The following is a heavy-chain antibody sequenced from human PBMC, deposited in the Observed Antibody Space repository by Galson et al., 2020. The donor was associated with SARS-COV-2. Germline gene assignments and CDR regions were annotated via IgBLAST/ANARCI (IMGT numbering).Heavy chain of an antibody. Sequence: GESLKISCEASGFTFNSYAMHWVRQAPGKGLEWVAIISYDGSKKFYADSVKGRFTISRDNSKKTLYLEMNGLRAEDTAVYYCARDSYFDPSGYCGYCENWGQGTLGTGAS. CDR2: ISYDGSKK. D-gene: IGHD3-22*01. V-gene: IGHV3-30*04. J-gene: IGHJ1*01. CDR3: ARDSYFDPSGYCGYCEN. CDR1: GFTFNSYA.